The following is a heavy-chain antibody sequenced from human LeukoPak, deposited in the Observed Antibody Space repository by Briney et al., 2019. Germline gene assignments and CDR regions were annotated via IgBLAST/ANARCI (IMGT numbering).Heavy chain of an antibody. Sequence: GGXXEXSXXGXGYRFTSYWIGWVGQLPGKGLEWMGIIYPGDSDTRYSPSFQGQVTISADKSISTAYLQWSSLKASDTAMYYCARLRGTVDFDYWGQGTLVTVSS. CDR1: GYRFTSYW. J-gene: IGHJ4*02. CDR3: ARLRGTVDFDY. V-gene: IGHV5-51*01. CDR2: IYPGDSDT. D-gene: IGHD1-7*01.